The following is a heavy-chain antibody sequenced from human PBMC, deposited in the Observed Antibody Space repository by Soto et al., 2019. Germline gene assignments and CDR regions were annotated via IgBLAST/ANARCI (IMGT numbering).Heavy chain of an antibody. V-gene: IGHV3-30*18. CDR3: AKDGSVVTPFRYWYFDL. CDR1: GFTFSSYG. Sequence: QVQLVESGGGVVQPGRSLRLSCAASGFTFSSYGMHWVRQAPGKGLEWVAVISYDGSNKYYADSVKGRFTISRDNSKNTLYLQMNSLRAEDTAVYYCAKDGSVVTPFRYWYFDLWGRGTLVTVSS. D-gene: IGHD2-21*02. J-gene: IGHJ2*01. CDR2: ISYDGSNK.